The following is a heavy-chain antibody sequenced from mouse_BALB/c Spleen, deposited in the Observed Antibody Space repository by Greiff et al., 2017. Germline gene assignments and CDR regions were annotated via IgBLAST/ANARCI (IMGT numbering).Heavy chain of an antibody. J-gene: IGHJ4*01. Sequence: EVQLQQSGPGLVKPSQSLSLTCTVTGYSITSDYAWNWIRQFPGNKLEWMGYISYSGSTSYNPSLKSRISITRDTSKNQFFLQLNSVTTEDTATYYCARLGNGSSYGAMDYWGQGTSVTVSS. CDR3: ARLGNGSSYGAMDY. V-gene: IGHV3-2*02. CDR1: GYSITSDYA. CDR2: ISYSGST. D-gene: IGHD1-1*01.